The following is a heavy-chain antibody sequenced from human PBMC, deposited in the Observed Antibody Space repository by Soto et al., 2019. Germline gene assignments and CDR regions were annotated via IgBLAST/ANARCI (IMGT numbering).Heavy chain of an antibody. Sequence: QLQESGPGLVKPSETMSLTCTVSGDSSSGGIFYWGWMRQLPGKGLEWIGSINYSGHTYYSPSLKSRVTISVDPSRNQFSLGLSSVAAADSAGYYCARQRAWYGEWAYDIWGQGTMVTVSS. J-gene: IGHJ3*02. CDR1: GDSSSGGIFY. CDR3: ARQRAWYGEWAYDI. V-gene: IGHV4-39*01. D-gene: IGHD3-10*01. CDR2: INYSGHT.